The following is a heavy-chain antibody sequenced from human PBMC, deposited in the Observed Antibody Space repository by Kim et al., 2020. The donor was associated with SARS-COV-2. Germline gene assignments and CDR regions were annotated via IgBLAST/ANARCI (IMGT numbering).Heavy chain of an antibody. CDR3: ARVAGYFDY. Sequence: GTTTYNPSLKSRVTISVDTHKNQFSLKLSSVTAADTAVYYCARVAGYFDYWGQGTLVTVSS. V-gene: IGHV4-59*01. J-gene: IGHJ4*02. CDR2: GTT.